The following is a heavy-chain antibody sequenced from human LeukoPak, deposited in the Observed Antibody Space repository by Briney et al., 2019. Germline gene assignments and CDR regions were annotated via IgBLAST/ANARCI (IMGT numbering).Heavy chain of an antibody. CDR1: GYTFTDYY. J-gene: IGHJ4*02. D-gene: IGHD3-10*01. CDR2: INPSGGST. V-gene: IGHV1-46*01. Sequence: WASVKVSCKASGYTFTDYYMHWVRQAPGQGLEWMGIINPSGGSTSYAQKFQGRVTMTRDMSTSTVYMELSSLRSEDTAVYYCARDGRSSGSYLPLDYWGQGTLVTVSS. CDR3: ARDGRSSGSYLPLDY.